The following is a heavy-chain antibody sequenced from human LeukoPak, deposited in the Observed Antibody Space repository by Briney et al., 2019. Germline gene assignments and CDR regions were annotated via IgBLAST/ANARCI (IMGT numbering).Heavy chain of an antibody. CDR3: ARQSGIAGAFDI. CDR2: IYYSGST. CDR1: GGSISSYY. J-gene: IGHJ3*02. Sequence: SETLSLTCTVSGGSISSYYWSWIRPPPGKGLGWIGYIYYSGSTNYNPSLKSRVTISVDTSKNQFSLKLSSVTAADTAVYYCARQSGIAGAFDIWGQGTMVTVSS. D-gene: IGHD6-13*01. V-gene: IGHV4-59*08.